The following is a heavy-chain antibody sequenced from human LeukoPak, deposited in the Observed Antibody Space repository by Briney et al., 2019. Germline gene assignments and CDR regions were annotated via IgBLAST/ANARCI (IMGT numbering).Heavy chain of an antibody. V-gene: IGHV5-51*01. J-gene: IGHJ4*02. D-gene: IGHD7-27*01. CDR3: ARRPTNWGPFHY. Sequence: GESLKISCKGSGYSFTNYWIGWVRQMPGKGLEWMGIIYPGNSDTTYSPPFQGQVTISADKSISTAYLQWSSLKASDTAMYYCARRPTNWGPFHYWGQGTLVTVSS. CDR1: GYSFTNYW. CDR2: IYPGNSDT.